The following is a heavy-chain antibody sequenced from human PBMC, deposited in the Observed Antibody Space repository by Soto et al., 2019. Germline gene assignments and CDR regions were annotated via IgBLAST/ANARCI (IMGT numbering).Heavy chain of an antibody. Sequence: ASVKVSFKASGYTFTSYDINWLRQATGQGLEWMGWMNPNSGNTGYAQKFQGRVTMTRNTSISTAYMELSSLRSEDTAVYYCARGFSSSWYYYYGMDVWGQGTTVTVSS. CDR2: MNPNSGNT. J-gene: IGHJ6*02. CDR3: ARGFSSSWYYYYGMDV. V-gene: IGHV1-8*01. CDR1: GYTFTSYD. D-gene: IGHD6-13*01.